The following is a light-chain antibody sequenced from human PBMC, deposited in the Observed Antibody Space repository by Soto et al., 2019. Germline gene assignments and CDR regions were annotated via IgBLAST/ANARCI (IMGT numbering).Light chain of an antibody. CDR3: QQYNNWPLT. V-gene: IGKV3-15*01. CDR1: QSFGSN. Sequence: EIGMTQSRASLSVSPGKRATLSCRASQSFGSNLAWYQQKPGQAPRLLIYGAPTRATGIPARFRGSGFGTEFTLTISSLQPEDFGVYYCQQYNNWPLTFGGGTKV. CDR2: GAP. J-gene: IGKJ4*01.